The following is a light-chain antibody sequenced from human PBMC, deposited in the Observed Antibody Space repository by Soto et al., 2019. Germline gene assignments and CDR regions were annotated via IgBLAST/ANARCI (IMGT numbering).Light chain of an antibody. CDR2: RAS. CDR3: QQYQSYCS. J-gene: IGKJ4*01. V-gene: IGKV1-5*01. CDR1: QNINTW. Sequence: DIQITQSPSTLSASVGYRVTITCRASQNINTWVAWYQQKPGKAPNLLIYRASSLESGVPSRFRGSGSGTEFTLTISSLQPDDFATYFCQQYQSYCSFAGGTKVDIX.